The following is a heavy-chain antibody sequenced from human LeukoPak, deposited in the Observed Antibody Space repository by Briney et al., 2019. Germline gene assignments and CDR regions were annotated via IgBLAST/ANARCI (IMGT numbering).Heavy chain of an antibody. CDR2: INVGNGNT. D-gene: IGHD2-15*01. V-gene: IGHV1-3*01. CDR1: GYTFTNYA. J-gene: IGHJ4*02. Sequence: ASVKVSCEASGYTFTNYAIHWVRQAPGQRLEWMGWINVGNGNTRYSQKFQGRVTITRDTSATTAYMELSSLRSEDTTVYYCARDISAGVVVVPGGFFEYWGQGTLVTVSS. CDR3: ARDISAGVVVVPGGFFEY.